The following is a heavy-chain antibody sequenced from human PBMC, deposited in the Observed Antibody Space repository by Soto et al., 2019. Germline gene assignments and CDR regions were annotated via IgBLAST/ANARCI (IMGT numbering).Heavy chain of an antibody. Sequence: PETLSITCAVYGGCLSCYYWSWIRQPPGKALEWIGEFNHSGDTNYNPSLKSRVTISVDTSKNQLFLNLSSVTAADTAMYYCARHHVRGRTIAGAAEFWGQGTLVTVSS. V-gene: IGHV4-34*01. CDR2: FNHSGDT. CDR3: ARHHVRGRTIAGAAEF. J-gene: IGHJ4*02. D-gene: IGHD1-26*01. CDR1: GGCLSCYY.